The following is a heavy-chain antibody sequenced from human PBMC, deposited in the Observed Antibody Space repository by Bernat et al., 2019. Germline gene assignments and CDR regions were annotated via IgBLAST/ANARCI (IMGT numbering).Heavy chain of an antibody. CDR1: GGTFSSYA. CDR3: ARDLTDYDSSGYYYDY. CDR2: IITILGIA. V-gene: IGHV1-69*04. J-gene: IGHJ4*02. Sequence: QVQLVQSGAEVKKPGSSVKVSCKASGGTFSSYAISWVRQAPGQGLEWMGRIITILGIANYAQKFQGRVTITADKSTSTAYMELSSLRSEDTAVYHCARDLTDYDSSGYYYDYWGQGTLVTVSS. D-gene: IGHD3-22*01.